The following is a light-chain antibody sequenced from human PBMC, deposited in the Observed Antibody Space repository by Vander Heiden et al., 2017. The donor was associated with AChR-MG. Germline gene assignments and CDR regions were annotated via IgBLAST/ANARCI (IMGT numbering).Light chain of an antibody. CDR2: DNY. CDR3: GTWDSSLSTVL. V-gene: IGLV1-51*01. Sequence: QSVLTPPPSVSAAPGQKVTISCSGSASNIGNNYVSWYQQLPGTAPKLLIYDNYKRPSGIPDRFSGSKSGTSATLDITGLQTGDEADYYCGTWDSSLSTVLFGGGTKLTVL. CDR1: ASNIGNNY. J-gene: IGLJ2*01.